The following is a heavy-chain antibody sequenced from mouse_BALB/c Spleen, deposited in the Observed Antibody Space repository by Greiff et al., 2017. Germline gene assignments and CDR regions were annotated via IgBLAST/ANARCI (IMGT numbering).Heavy chain of an antibody. Sequence: VKLHESGPGLVAPSQSLSITCTVSGFSLTSYGVHWVRQPPGKGLEWLGVIWAGGSTNYNSALMSRLSISKDNSKSQVFLKMNSLQTDDTAMYYCAREGYYRYEGYYFDYWGQGTTLTVSS. J-gene: IGHJ2*01. CDR1: GFSLTSYG. CDR2: IWAGGST. V-gene: IGHV2-9*02. D-gene: IGHD2-14*01. CDR3: AREGYYRYEGYYFDY.